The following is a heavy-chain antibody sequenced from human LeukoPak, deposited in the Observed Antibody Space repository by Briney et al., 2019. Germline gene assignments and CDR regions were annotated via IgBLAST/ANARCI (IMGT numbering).Heavy chain of an antibody. CDR1: GFTFSSYA. CDR2: ISGSGGTT. V-gene: IGHV3-23*01. D-gene: IGHD2-8*01. J-gene: IGHJ5*02. Sequence: GGSLRLSCAASGFTFSSYAMSWVRQAPGKGLEWVSAISGSGGTTYYADSVKGRFTISRDNYKNKLFLQMNSLRAEDTALYYCAKGYCASFTCYSRFDPWGQGTLVTVSS. CDR3: AKGYCASFTCYSRFDP.